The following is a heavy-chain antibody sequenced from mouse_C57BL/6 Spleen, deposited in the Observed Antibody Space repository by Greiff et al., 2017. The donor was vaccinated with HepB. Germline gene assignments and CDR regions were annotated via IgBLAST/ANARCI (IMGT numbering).Heavy chain of an antibody. CDR2: IYPGDGDT. J-gene: IGHJ2*01. D-gene: IGHD1-2*01. CDR1: GYAFSSYW. Sequence: VQRVESGAELVKPGASVKISCKASGYAFSSYWMNWVKQRPGKGLEWIGQIYPGDGDTNYNGKFKGKATLTADKSSSTAYMQLSSLTSEDSAVYFCARGDYGLPHYWGQGTTLTVSS. V-gene: IGHV1-80*01. CDR3: ARGDYGLPHY.